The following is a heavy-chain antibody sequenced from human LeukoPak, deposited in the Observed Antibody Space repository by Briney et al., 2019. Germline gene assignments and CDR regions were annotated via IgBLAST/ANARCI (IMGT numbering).Heavy chain of an antibody. J-gene: IGHJ4*02. CDR1: GFSFRMYE. D-gene: IGHD5-18*01. V-gene: IGHV3-48*03. CDR3: ARSGYSLYFDY. Sequence: GGSLRLSCAASGFSFRMYEMNCVRQAPGKGLEWISYIISSSGRTIYYADSVKDRFTISRDNAKNALYLQMNSLRVEDTAIYYCARSGYSLYFDYWGQGTLVTVSS. CDR2: IISSSGRTI.